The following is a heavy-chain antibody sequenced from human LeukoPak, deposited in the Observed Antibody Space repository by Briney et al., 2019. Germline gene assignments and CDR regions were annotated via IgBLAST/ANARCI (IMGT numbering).Heavy chain of an antibody. Sequence: SETLSLTCAVYGGSFSGYYWSWIRQPPGKGLEWIGEINHSGSTNYNPSLKSRVTISVDTSKNQFSLKPSSVTAADTAVYYCQGGYYYMDVWGKGTTVTVSS. CDR2: INHSGST. J-gene: IGHJ6*03. CDR1: GGSFSGYY. CDR3: QGGYYYMDV. V-gene: IGHV4-34*01. D-gene: IGHD3-16*01.